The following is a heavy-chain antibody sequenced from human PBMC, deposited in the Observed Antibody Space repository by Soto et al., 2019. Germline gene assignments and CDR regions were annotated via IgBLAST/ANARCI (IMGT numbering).Heavy chain of an antibody. CDR1: GYIFIDSY. D-gene: IGHD1-26*01. CDR3: AKIVGTASIAEIYGLDV. V-gene: IGHV1-2*02. J-gene: IGHJ6*02. CDR2: INPKTGVT. Sequence: QVHLEQSATELKKPGASVTVSCKASGYIFIDSYIHWVRQAPGQGLEWLGWINPKTGVTFFAQNFEETLNMTRDTFITTSYMDLTSLRSDDTAVYYCAKIVGTASIAEIYGLDVWGLGTTI.